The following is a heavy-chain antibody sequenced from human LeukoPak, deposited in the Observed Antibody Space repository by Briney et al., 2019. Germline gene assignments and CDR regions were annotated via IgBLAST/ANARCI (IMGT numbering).Heavy chain of an antibody. V-gene: IGHV4-39*07. CDR2: IYYSGST. Sequence: SETLSLTCTVSGDSISSSSSYWGWIRQPPGEGLEWIGSIYYSGSTYYNTSLKSRVTMSVDTSKNQFSLKLSSVTAADTAVYYCASTTYYYDSSGYSLDYWGQGTLVTVSS. J-gene: IGHJ4*02. CDR1: GDSISSSSSY. D-gene: IGHD3-22*01. CDR3: ASTTYYYDSSGYSLDY.